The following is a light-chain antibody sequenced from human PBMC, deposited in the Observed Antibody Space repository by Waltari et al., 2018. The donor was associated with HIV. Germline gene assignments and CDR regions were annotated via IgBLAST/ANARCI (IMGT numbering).Light chain of an antibody. CDR3: QVFENSRDQA. J-gene: IGLJ1*01. V-gene: IGLV3-21*01. CDR2: DDK. Sequence: YVLTQPPSVSVAPGKTATITCGGNNIGDKHVHWYQQKSGQAPVLVIYDDKLRPSGIPARLSGSNSGDTATLTISGVEVGDEAEYYRQVFENSRDQAFGTGTKVTVL. CDR1: NIGDKH.